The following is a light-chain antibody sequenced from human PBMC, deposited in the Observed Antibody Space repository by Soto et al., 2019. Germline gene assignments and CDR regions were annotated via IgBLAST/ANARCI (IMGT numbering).Light chain of an antibody. CDR2: GAS. V-gene: IGKV3-15*01. Sequence: EIVLTQSPATLSVSPGGRATLSCRASQSISGTLAWYQQKPGQAPRLLIYGASTRATSFPARFSGSGSGTDFTLTISSLQSEDFAVYYCQQRSNWRGVTFGPGTKVDIK. CDR1: QSISGT. J-gene: IGKJ3*01. CDR3: QQRSNWRGVT.